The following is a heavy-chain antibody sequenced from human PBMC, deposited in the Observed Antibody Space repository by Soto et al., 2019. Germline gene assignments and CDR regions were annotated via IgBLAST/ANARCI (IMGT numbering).Heavy chain of an antibody. J-gene: IGHJ6*02. Sequence: GGSLRLSCAASGFTFSSYDMHWVRQATGKGLEWVSAIGTAGDTYYPGSVKGRFTISRENAKNSLYLQMNSLRAEDTAVYYCARDLSGVSGVPRYYYGMDVWGQGTTVTVSS. CDR2: IGTAGDT. CDR1: GFTFSSYD. D-gene: IGHD3-10*01. CDR3: ARDLSGVSGVPRYYYGMDV. V-gene: IGHV3-13*01.